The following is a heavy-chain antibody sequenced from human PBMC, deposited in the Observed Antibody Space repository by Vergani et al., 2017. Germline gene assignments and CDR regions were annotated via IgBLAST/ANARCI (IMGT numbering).Heavy chain of an antibody. D-gene: IGHD2-2*01. CDR1: GFTFSTYA. CDR2: VSTGTKSQ. J-gene: IGHJ3*01. CDR3: AREYSSTSGRAFDF. Sequence: EVQLVESGGGLVPPGGSLRLSCAASGFTFSTYAMTWVRQAPGKGLEWVSFVSTGTKSQSYAESVKGRFTISRDSAKNSLYLQMDSLRAEDTAVYYCAREYSSTSGRAFDFWGQGTKVTVSS. V-gene: IGHV3-48*01.